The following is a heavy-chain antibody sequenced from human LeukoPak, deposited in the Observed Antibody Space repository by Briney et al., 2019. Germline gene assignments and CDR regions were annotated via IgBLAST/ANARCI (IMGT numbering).Heavy chain of an antibody. CDR3: ARDDNWNDRSFDY. V-gene: IGHV3-53*01. Sequence: PGGSLRLSCAASGFTVRSNYMSWVRQAPGKGLEWVSVIYSGGSTYYADSVKGRFTISRDNSKNTLYLQMNSLRAEDTAVYYCARDDNWNDRSFDYWGQGTLVTVSS. D-gene: IGHD1-1*01. CDR1: GFTVRSNY. CDR2: IYSGGST. J-gene: IGHJ4*02.